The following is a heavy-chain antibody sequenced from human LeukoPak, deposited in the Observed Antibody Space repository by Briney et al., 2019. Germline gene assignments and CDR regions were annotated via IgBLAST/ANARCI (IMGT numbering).Heavy chain of an antibody. V-gene: IGHV3-9*01. Sequence: GGSLRLSCAASGFTFDDYAMHWVRQAPGKGLEWVSGITWNSGSIGYADSVKGRFTISRDNAKNSLYLQMNSLRAEDTAFYYCAKDSGDYGGQGTLVTVSS. CDR3: AKDSGDY. CDR1: GFTFDDYA. CDR2: ITWNSGSI. J-gene: IGHJ4*02.